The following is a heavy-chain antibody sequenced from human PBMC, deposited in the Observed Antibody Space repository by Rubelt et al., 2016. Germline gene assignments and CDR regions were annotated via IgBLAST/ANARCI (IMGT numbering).Heavy chain of an antibody. V-gene: IGHV4-31*01. CDR2: IFYSGTT. CDR3: ARVATIQNYYYYMDG. J-gene: IGHJ6*03. D-gene: IGHD5-24*01. Sequence: QVQLQESGPGLVRPSQTLSLSCTVSGDSISSGGFYWSWIRQHPGKGLEWVAHIFYSGTTYYNPPLSGQITITVDTAKNQYSRKMSSVTAADTAVYYCARVATIQNYYYYMDGWGTGTTVTVSS. CDR1: GDSISSGGFY.